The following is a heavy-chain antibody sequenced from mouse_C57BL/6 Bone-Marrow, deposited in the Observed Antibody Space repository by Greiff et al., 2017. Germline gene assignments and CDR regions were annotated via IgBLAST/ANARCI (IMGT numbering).Heavy chain of an antibody. J-gene: IGHJ2*01. CDR3: ARAVVAGFDY. Sequence: QVQLQQSGAELAQPGASVKLSCTASGYTFTSYWMHWVNQRPGKGLEWIGFINPSRGYTKTNQKFQDKATLTADKTSSTAYMELSSQTCEDSAGEYCARAVVAGFDYWGQGTTLTVSS. D-gene: IGHD1-1*01. CDR2: INPSRGYT. CDR1: GYTFTSYW. V-gene: IGHV1-7*01.